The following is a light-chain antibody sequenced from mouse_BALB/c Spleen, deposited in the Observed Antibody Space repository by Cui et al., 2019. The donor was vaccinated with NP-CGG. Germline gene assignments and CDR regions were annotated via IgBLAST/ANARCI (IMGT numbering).Light chain of an antibody. V-gene: IGLV1*01. CDR1: TGAVTTSNY. CDR2: GTN. J-gene: IGLJ1*01. CDR3: ALWYSNHWV. Sequence: QAVVTQESVLTTSPGETVTLTCRSSTGAVTTSNYANWVQEKPDHLFTGLIGGTNNRAPGVSARFSGSLIGDKAALIITGAQTEDEAIYFCALWYSNHWVFGGGTKLTVL.